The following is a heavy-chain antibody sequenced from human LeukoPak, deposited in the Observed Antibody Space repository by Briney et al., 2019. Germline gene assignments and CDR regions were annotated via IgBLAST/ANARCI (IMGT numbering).Heavy chain of an antibody. V-gene: IGHV3-64*02. CDR3: ARQRWDDFWSGNWGGTYYMDV. J-gene: IGHJ6*03. D-gene: IGHD3-3*01. CDR2: ISYNGNGK. Sequence: GGSLRLSCAASGFTFSDYAMHWVRQAPGKELKYVSAISYNGNGKHYADSVKGRFTISRDNSQSTLNLQMDNLRAEDTAVYYCARQRWDDFWSGNWGGTYYMDVWGKGTTVTVSS. CDR1: GFTFSDYA.